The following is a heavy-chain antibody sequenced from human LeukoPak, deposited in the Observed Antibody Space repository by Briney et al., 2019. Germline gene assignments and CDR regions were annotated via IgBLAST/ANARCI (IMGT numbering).Heavy chain of an antibody. Sequence: PGGSLRLSCAASGFTFSDYYMNWIRQAPGKGLEWVSYISSSTIYTNYADSVKGRFTISRDNAKNSLYLQMNRLRAEDTAVYYCARASGSGSYYANWGQGTLVTVSS. CDR1: GFTFSDYY. D-gene: IGHD3-10*01. CDR2: ISSSTIYT. V-gene: IGHV3-11*05. CDR3: ARASGSGSYYAN. J-gene: IGHJ4*02.